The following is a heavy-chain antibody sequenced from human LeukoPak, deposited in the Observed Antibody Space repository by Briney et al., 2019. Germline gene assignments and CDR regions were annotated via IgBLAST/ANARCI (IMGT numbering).Heavy chain of an antibody. Sequence: PSQTLSLTCAVSGGSISSGGYSWSWIRQPPGKGLEWIGYIYHSGSTYYNPSLKSRVTISVDRSKNQFSLKLSSVTAADTAVYYCARGVTTVVTYFDYWGQGTLVTVSS. D-gene: IGHD4-17*01. J-gene: IGHJ4*02. CDR3: ARGVTTVVTYFDY. CDR1: GGSISSGGYS. V-gene: IGHV4-30-2*01. CDR2: IYHSGST.